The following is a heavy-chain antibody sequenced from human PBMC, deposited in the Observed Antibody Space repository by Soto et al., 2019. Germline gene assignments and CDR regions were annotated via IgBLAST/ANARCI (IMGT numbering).Heavy chain of an antibody. J-gene: IGHJ3*02. Sequence: QVQLVESGGGVVQPGRSLRLSCAASGFTFSSYAMHWVRQAPGKGLEWVAVISYDGSNKYYADSVKGRFTISRDNSKNTLYLQMNSLRAEDTAVYYCARTQKITVVNAFEIWGQGTMVTVSS. CDR2: ISYDGSNK. CDR3: ARTQKITVVNAFEI. D-gene: IGHD2-21*01. CDR1: GFTFSSYA. V-gene: IGHV3-30-3*01.